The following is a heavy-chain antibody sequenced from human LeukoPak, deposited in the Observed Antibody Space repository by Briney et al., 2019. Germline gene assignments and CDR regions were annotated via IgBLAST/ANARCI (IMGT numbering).Heavy chain of an antibody. CDR3: ARDFGLRCSGGTCYSVYYYGMDV. J-gene: IGHJ6*04. V-gene: IGHV3-7*03. D-gene: IGHD2-15*01. CDR2: IKQGGSEK. CDR1: GFSFSNYA. Sequence: GGSLRLSCSASGFSFSNYAMYWVRQAPGKGREWVANIKQGGSEKYYVDSVKDRFTISRDNAKTSLYLQMNSLRAEDTAVYYCARDFGLRCSGGTCYSVYYYGMDVWGKGTTVTVSS.